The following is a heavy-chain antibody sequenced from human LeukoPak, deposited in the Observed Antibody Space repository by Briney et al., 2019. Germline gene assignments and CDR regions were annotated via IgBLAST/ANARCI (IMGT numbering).Heavy chain of an antibody. CDR1: GGSISSSSYY. Sequence: SETLSLTCTVSGGSISSSSYYWGWIRQPPGKGLEWIGSIYYSGSTYYNPSLKSRVTISVDTSKNQFSLKLSSVTAADTAVYYCAGLYCSSTSCPRGAFDIWGQGTMVTVSS. CDR3: AGLYCSSTSCPRGAFDI. CDR2: IYYSGST. V-gene: IGHV4-39*01. J-gene: IGHJ3*02. D-gene: IGHD2-2*01.